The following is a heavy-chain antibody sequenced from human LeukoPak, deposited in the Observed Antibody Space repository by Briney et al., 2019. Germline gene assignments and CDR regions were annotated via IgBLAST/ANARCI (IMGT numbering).Heavy chain of an antibody. D-gene: IGHD3-3*01. Sequence: SETLSLTCTVSGGSISSYYWSWIRQPPGKGLEWIGYIYYSGSTNYNPSLKSRVTISVDTSKNQFSLKLSSVTAADTAVYYCARAPILEWLLPRGGYYYYYMDVWGKGTTVTVSS. J-gene: IGHJ6*03. V-gene: IGHV4-59*01. CDR1: GGSISSYY. CDR3: ARAPILEWLLPRGGYYYYYMDV. CDR2: IYYSGST.